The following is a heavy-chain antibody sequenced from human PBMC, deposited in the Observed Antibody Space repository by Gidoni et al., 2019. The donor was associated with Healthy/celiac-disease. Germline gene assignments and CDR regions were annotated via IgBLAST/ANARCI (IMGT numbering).Heavy chain of an antibody. D-gene: IGHD3-3*01. CDR2: ISSSSSYI. CDR3: ARIPDFWSLGGWCDP. Sequence: EVQLVESGGGLVKPGGSLRLSCAASGFTFSSYSMNWVRQAPGKGLKWVACISSSSSYIYYADSVKGRFTISRDNAKNSRYLQMNSLRAEDTAVYYCARIPDFWSLGGWCDPWGQGTLVTVSS. J-gene: IGHJ5*02. CDR1: GFTFSSYS. V-gene: IGHV3-21*01.